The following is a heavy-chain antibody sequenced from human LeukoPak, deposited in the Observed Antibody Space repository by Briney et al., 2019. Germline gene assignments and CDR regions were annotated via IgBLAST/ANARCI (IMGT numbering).Heavy chain of an antibody. CDR2: INHSGST. Sequence: SETLSLTCAVYGGSFSGYYWSWIRQPPGKGLGWIGEINHSGSTNYNPSLKSRVTISVDTSKNQFSLKLSSVTAADTAVYYCARFPYYYDSSGPHWGQGTLVTVSS. J-gene: IGHJ4*02. CDR1: GGSFSGYY. CDR3: ARFPYYYDSSGPH. D-gene: IGHD3-22*01. V-gene: IGHV4-34*01.